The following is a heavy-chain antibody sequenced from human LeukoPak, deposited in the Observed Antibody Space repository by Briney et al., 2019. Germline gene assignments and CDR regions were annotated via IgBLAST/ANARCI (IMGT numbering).Heavy chain of an antibody. V-gene: IGHV4-39*02. J-gene: IGHJ4*01. D-gene: IGHD3-10*01. CDR2: MYYGGST. Sequence: WVRQAPGKGLEWIGCMYYGGSTYSSPSLKSRVTISGDASREHFSLKRRFVTTADTDIYYCTGHHRDGAFDYWGQGTLVTVSS. CDR3: TGHHRDGAFDY.